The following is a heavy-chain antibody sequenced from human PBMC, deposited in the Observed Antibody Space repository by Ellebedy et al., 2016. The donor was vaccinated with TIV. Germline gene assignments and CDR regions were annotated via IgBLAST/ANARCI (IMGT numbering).Heavy chain of an antibody. Sequence: ASVKVSCKASGYTFTSFGISWLRQAPGQGPEWMGVMDPSVGTTTYAQKFQERVTMTRDMSTSTVHMELSSLRSEDTAVYYCATYGSGTFASFDYWGQGTLVTVSS. CDR3: ATYGSGTFASFDY. CDR2: MDPSVGTT. V-gene: IGHV1-46*01. J-gene: IGHJ4*02. D-gene: IGHD3-10*01. CDR1: GYTFTSFG.